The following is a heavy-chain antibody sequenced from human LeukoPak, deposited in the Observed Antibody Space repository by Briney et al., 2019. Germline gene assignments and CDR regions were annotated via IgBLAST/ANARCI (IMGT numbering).Heavy chain of an antibody. D-gene: IGHD4-23*01. V-gene: IGHV4-59*12. CDR1: GGSISSYY. J-gene: IGHJ6*02. Sequence: SSETLSLTCTVSGGSISSYYWSWIRQPPGKGLEWIGYIYYSGSTNYNPSLKSRVTISVDTSKNQFSLQLNSVTPEDTAVYYCARMVVTVGYYGMDVWGQGTTVTVSS. CDR3: ARMVVTVGYYGMDV. CDR2: IYYSGST.